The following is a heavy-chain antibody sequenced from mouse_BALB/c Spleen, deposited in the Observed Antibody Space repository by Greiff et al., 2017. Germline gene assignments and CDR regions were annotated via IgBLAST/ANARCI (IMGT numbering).Heavy chain of an antibody. CDR2: IYPSDSYT. D-gene: IGHD4-1*01. Sequence: QVQLQQPGAELVRPGASVKLSCKASGYTFTSYWINWVKQRPGQGLEWIGNIYPSDSYTNYNQKFKDKATLTVDKSSSTAYMQLSSPTSEDSAVFYCTRWDPCWYVDVWGAGTTVTVSS. J-gene: IGHJ1*01. CDR1: GYTFTSYW. V-gene: IGHV1-69*02. CDR3: TRWDPCWYVDV.